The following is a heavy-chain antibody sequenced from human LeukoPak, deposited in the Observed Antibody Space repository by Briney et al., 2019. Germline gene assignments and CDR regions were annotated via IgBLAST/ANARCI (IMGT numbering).Heavy chain of an antibody. Sequence: GGSLRLSCAASGFTFDDYGMSWVRQAPGKGLEWVSGIRGGGGSTDYADSVKGRFTISRDNSKNTLYLQMNSLRAEDTAVYYCAKDPHYDSAGYSFDPWGQGTLVTVSS. V-gene: IGHV3-23*01. CDR2: IRGGGGST. CDR3: AKDPHYDSAGYSFDP. J-gene: IGHJ5*02. CDR1: GFTFDDYG. D-gene: IGHD3-22*01.